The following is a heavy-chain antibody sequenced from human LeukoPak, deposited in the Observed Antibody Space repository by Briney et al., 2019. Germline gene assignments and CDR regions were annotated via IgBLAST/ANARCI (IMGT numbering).Heavy chain of an antibody. D-gene: IGHD6-19*01. CDR2: ISWNSGSI. CDR1: GLTFDDYA. V-gene: IGHV3-9*01. Sequence: GGSLRLSCAASGLTFDDYAMHWVRQAPGKGLEWVSGISWNSGSIGYADSVKGRFTISRDNAKNSLYLQMDSLRAEDTALYYCAKRLDLDYWGQGTLVTVSS. CDR3: AKRLDLDY. J-gene: IGHJ4*02.